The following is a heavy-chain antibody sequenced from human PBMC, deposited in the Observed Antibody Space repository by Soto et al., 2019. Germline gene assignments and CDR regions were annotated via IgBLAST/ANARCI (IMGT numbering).Heavy chain of an antibody. CDR2: IYSGGVT. V-gene: IGHV3-53*02. CDR3: ARGFYDIGGYKTFSFDQ. D-gene: IGHD3-22*01. J-gene: IGHJ4*02. CDR1: GFTVTTNY. Sequence: EVQLVETGGGLIQPGGSLRLSCAVSGFTVTTNYMTWVRQAPGKGLEWVSFIYSGGVTDYADSVKGRFTISRDNSKNTLSLHMHTLRAEDTAMYFCARGFYDIGGYKTFSFDQWGQGTLVTVSS.